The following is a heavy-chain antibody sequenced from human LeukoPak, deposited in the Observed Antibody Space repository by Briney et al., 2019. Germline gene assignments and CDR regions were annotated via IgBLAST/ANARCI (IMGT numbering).Heavy chain of an antibody. D-gene: IGHD2-2*01. J-gene: IGHJ4*02. Sequence: PGGSLRLSCAASGFTFSSFAMSWVRQAPEKGLEWVSTITGTSGVTYYADSVKGRLTISRDNSKNTLYLQMNSLRAEDTAVYYCAKDGKVGSITSRFDNWGQGTLVTVSS. CDR2: ITGTSGVT. CDR1: GFTFSSFA. V-gene: IGHV3-23*01. CDR3: AKDGKVGSITSRFDN.